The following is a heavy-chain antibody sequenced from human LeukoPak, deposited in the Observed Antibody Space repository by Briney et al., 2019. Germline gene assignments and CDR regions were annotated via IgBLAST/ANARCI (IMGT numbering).Heavy chain of an antibody. V-gene: IGHV4-61*02. CDR3: ARVDSSGYYPNYYMDV. CDR1: GGSISSGSYY. CDR2: IYTSGST. J-gene: IGHJ6*03. D-gene: IGHD3-22*01. Sequence: PSETLSLTCTVSGGSISSGSYYWSWIRQPAGKGLEWIGRIYTSGSTNYNPSLKSRVTISVDTSKNQFSLKLSSVTAADTAVYYCARVDSSGYYPNYYMDVWGKGTTVTVSS.